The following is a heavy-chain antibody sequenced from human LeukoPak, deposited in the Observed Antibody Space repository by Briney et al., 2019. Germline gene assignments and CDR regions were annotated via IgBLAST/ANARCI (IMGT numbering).Heavy chain of an antibody. J-gene: IGHJ2*01. Sequence: SQTLSLTCTVSGGSISSGGYYWGWIRQHQGTGLEWIEYIYYSGSNYYNPSLKRRVTITVETYKNQFSLKLSSVTAADTAVYYCARAPVLRYFDWSTSAWYFDLWVRGTLVTVSS. CDR3: ARAPVLRYFDWSTSAWYFDL. CDR1: GGSISSGGYY. CDR2: IYYSGSN. V-gene: IGHV4-31*03. D-gene: IGHD3-9*01.